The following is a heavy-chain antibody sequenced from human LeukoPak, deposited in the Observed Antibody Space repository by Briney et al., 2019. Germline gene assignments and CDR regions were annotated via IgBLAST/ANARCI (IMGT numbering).Heavy chain of an antibody. CDR2: IYYSAST. D-gene: IGHD1-26*01. CDR1: GGSISSGGYY. CDR3: ARDSAPVVGATTHAFDI. V-gene: IGHV4-31*03. J-gene: IGHJ3*02. Sequence: SETLSLTCTLSGGSISSGGYYWGWLRQHPGMGREGIGYIYYSASTYYNPSLKSRVTISVDTTKNQFSLKLSSVTAADTAVYYSARDSAPVVGATTHAFDIWYQGTMATVSS.